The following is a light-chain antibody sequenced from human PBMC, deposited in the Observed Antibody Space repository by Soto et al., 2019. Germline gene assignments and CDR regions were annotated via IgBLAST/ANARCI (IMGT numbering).Light chain of an antibody. J-gene: IGKJ5*01. CDR2: GAS. CDR1: QNVLSN. Sequence: IVLTQSPATLSLSPGERATLSCRASQNVLSNLAWYQQKPGQAPRLLIYGASTRATGLPARFSGSGSGTQFTLTISSLKSEDFEVYYCQQYNNWPITFGQGTRLEIK. V-gene: IGKV3-15*01. CDR3: QQYNNWPIT.